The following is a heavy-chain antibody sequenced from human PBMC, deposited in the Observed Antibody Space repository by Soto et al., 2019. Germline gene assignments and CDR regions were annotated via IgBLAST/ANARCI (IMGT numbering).Heavy chain of an antibody. CDR2: IYTSGST. CDR1: GGSISTYY. D-gene: IGHD3-16*01. Sequence: QVQLQESGPGLVKPSETLSLTCTVSGGSISTYYWSWIRQPAGKGLEWIGRIYTSGSTKYNPSLKSRVSMSVDTSKNQFSLKLTSMTAADTAVYYCARSFTFGGVTGYWGQGTLVTVSS. J-gene: IGHJ4*02. V-gene: IGHV4-4*07. CDR3: ARSFTFGGVTGY.